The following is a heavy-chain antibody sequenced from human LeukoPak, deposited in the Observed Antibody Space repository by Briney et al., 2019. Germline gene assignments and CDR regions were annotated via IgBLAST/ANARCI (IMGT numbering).Heavy chain of an antibody. J-gene: IGHJ4*02. D-gene: IGHD3-16*01. V-gene: IGHV4-39*07. CDR3: ARCPMADYVWGSTFDY. CDR2: IYYSGST. Sequence: SETLSLTCTVSGGSISSSSYYWGWIRQPPGKGLEWIGSIYYSGSTYYNPSLKSRVTISVDTSKNQFSLKLSSVTAADTAVYYCARCPMADYVWGSTFDYWGQGTLVTVSS. CDR1: GGSISSSSYY.